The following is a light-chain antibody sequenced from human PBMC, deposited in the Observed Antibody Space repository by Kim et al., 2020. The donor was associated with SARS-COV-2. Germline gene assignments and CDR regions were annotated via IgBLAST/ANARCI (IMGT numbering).Light chain of an antibody. J-gene: IGKJ1*01. CDR3: QQNYSNPRT. CDR1: QSISSY. V-gene: IGKV1-39*01. Sequence: GDRVTITCRASQSISSYLNWYQQKPGKAPKLLIYAASSLETGVPSRFSGSGSGTEFTLTISSLQPEDFATYYCQQNYSNPRTFGQGTKVDIK. CDR2: AAS.